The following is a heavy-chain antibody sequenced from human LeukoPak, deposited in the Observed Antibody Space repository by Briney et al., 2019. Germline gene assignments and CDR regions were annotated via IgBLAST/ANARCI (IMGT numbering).Heavy chain of an antibody. Sequence: PGGSLRLSCAASGFTVGSNYMSWVRQPPGKGLEWIGSIYYSGSTYYNPSLKSRVTISVDTSKNQFSLKLSSVTAADTAVYYCASNPEWEWEGFDYWGQGTLVTVSS. J-gene: IGHJ4*02. CDR1: GFTVGSNY. D-gene: IGHD1-26*01. CDR3: ASNPEWEWEGFDY. CDR2: IYYSGST. V-gene: IGHV4-39*07.